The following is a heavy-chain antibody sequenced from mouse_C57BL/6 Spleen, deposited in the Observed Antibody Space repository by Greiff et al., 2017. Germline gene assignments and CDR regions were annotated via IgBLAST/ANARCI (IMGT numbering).Heavy chain of an antibody. CDR1: GYTFTNYW. V-gene: IGHV1-63*01. CDR3: ARGNSNYEGWVGDY. CDR2: IYPGGGYT. D-gene: IGHD2-5*01. J-gene: IGHJ4*01. Sequence: QVQLQQSGAELVRPGTSVKMSCKASGYTFTNYWIGWAKQRPGHGLEWIGDIYPGGGYTNYNEKFKGKATLTADKSSSTAYMQLSSLTSEDSAVYFCARGNSNYEGWVGDYWGQGTSVTVSS.